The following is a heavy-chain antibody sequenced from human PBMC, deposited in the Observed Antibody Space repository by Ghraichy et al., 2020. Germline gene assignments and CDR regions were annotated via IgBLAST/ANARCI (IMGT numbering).Heavy chain of an antibody. CDR3: ARRIAVAGTVDY. CDR1: GGSFSGYY. V-gene: IGHV4-34*01. CDR2: INHSGST. D-gene: IGHD6-19*01. Sequence: SQTLSLTCAVYGGSFSGYYWSWIRQPPGKGLEWIGEINHSGSTNYNPSLKSRVTISVDTSKNQFSLKLSSVTAADTAVYYCARRIAVAGTVDYWGQGTLVTVSS. J-gene: IGHJ4*02.